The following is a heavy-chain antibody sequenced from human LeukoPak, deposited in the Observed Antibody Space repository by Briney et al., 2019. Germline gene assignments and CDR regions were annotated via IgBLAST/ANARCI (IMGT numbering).Heavy chain of an antibody. CDR3: ARVVRYGSGSISPGY. CDR2: INPNSGGT. Sequence: ASVKVSCKASGYTFTGYYMHWVRQAPGQGREWMGWINPNSGGTNYAQKFQGRVTMTRDTSISTAYMELSRLRSDDTAVYYCARVVRYGSGSISPGYWGQGTLVTVSS. CDR1: GYTFTGYY. D-gene: IGHD3-10*01. V-gene: IGHV1-2*02. J-gene: IGHJ4*02.